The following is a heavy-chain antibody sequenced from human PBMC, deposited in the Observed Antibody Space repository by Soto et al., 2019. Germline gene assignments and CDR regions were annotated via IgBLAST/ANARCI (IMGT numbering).Heavy chain of an antibody. Sequence: QVTLKESGPVLVKPTETLTLTCTVSGFSLSNARMGVSWIRQPPGKALEWLAHIFSNDEKSYSTSLKSRLTISKDTSKRLVVLTMTNMDPVDTATYYCARIRGASVYSSPFEYWGQGTLVTVSS. CDR2: IFSNDEK. D-gene: IGHD5-18*01. CDR3: ARIRGASVYSSPFEY. V-gene: IGHV2-26*01. CDR1: GFSLSNARMG. J-gene: IGHJ4*02.